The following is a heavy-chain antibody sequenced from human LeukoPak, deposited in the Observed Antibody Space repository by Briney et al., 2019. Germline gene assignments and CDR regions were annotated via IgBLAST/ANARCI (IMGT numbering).Heavy chain of an antibody. CDR3: ARHNYDSSGYYSNFDY. D-gene: IGHD3-22*01. CDR2: IYYSGST. Sequence: PAETLSLTCTVSGGSISSSSYYWGWIRQPPGKGLEWIGSIYYSGSTYYNPSLKSRVTISVDTSKNQFSLKLSSVTAADTAVYYCARHNYDSSGYYSNFDYWGQGTLVTVS. J-gene: IGHJ4*02. V-gene: IGHV4-39*01. CDR1: GGSISSSSYY.